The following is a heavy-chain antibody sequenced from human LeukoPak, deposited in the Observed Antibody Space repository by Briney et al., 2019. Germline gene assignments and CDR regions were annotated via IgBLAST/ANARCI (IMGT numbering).Heavy chain of an antibody. V-gene: IGHV3-21*01. Sequence: GGSLRLSCAASGFTFSSYAMNWVRQAPGKGLEWVSSISSSSTLIYYADSMKGRFTISRDNAKNSLYLHMNSLRAEDTAVYYCASGYYYNSSGFQSHAFDIWGQGTMVTVSS. CDR2: ISSSSTLI. J-gene: IGHJ3*02. D-gene: IGHD3-22*01. CDR1: GFTFSSYA. CDR3: ASGYYYNSSGFQSHAFDI.